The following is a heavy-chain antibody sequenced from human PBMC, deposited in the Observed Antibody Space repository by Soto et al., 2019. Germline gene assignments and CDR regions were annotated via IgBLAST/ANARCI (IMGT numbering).Heavy chain of an antibody. CDR3: ARDVFCGGAPACPDMDV. J-gene: IGHJ6*02. D-gene: IGHD2-21*01. Sequence: QVVLEQSGGEVKKPGASVKVSCKASGYTFSGYSITWVRQAPGQGLEWMGRISGYNGNTNYVRTLRDRLTLTTDTSTSTAYMELRSLTSDDTAVYYCARDVFCGGAPACPDMDVWGQGTTVTVSS. CDR1: GYTFSGYS. V-gene: IGHV1-18*04. CDR2: ISGYNGNT.